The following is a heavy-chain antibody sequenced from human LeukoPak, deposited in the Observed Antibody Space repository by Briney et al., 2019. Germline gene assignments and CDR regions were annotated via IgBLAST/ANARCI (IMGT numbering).Heavy chain of an antibody. CDR3: AKEGCRSGGTCYSAY. D-gene: IGHD2-15*01. CDR2: ISGSGDNT. Sequence: GGSLRLSCAASGFTFSNYAMSWVRQAPGKGLEWVSVISGSGDNTYYADSVKGRFTISRDNSKNTLYLQVNSLRAEDTAVYYCAKEGCRSGGTCYSAYWGQGTLVTVSS. CDR1: GFTFSNYA. V-gene: IGHV3-23*01. J-gene: IGHJ4*02.